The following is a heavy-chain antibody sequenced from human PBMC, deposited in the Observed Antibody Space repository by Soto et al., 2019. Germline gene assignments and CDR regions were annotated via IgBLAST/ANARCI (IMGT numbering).Heavy chain of an antibody. D-gene: IGHD3-3*01. Sequence: ASVKVSCKASGYTFTSYDINWVRQATGQGLEWMGWMNPNSGNTGYAQKFQGRVTMTRNTSISTAYMELSSLRSEDTAVYYCARGASHYDFWGGFYYYYYMDVWGKGTTVTVSS. CDR1: GYTFTSYD. CDR2: MNPNSGNT. J-gene: IGHJ6*03. V-gene: IGHV1-8*01. CDR3: ARGASHYDFWGGFYYYYYMDV.